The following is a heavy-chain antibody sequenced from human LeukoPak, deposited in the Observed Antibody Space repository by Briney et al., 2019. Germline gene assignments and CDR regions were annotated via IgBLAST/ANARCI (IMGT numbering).Heavy chain of an antibody. J-gene: IGHJ3*02. CDR2: IYHSGST. CDR1: GGTTSNYY. CDR3: ARGTTDYDIFTGYSHGAFDI. Sequence: SETLSLTCTVSGGTTSNYYGSWIRQPPGKGLEWIGYIYHSGSTSYNPSLKSRVTISVDTSKNQFSLKLNSVTAADTAVYYCARGTTDYDIFTGYSHGAFDIWGQGTMVTVSS. V-gene: IGHV4-59*01. D-gene: IGHD3-9*01.